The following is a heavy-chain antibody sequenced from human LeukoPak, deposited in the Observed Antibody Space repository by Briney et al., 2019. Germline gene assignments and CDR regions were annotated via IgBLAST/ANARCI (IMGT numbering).Heavy chain of an antibody. CDR3: ARDNLGRWLQFYPDK. CDR1: GYTFTNYY. V-gene: IGHV1-46*01. J-gene: IGHJ4*02. Sequence: ASVKVSCKASGYTFTNYYMHWVRQAPGQGLEWMGIINPSGGSTSYAQNFQGRVTMTRDTSTSTVYMELSSLRSEDTAVYYCARDNLGRWLQFYPDKWGQGTLVTVSS. D-gene: IGHD5-24*01. CDR2: INPSGGST.